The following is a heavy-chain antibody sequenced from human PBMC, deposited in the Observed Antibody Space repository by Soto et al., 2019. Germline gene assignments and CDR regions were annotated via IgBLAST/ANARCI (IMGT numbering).Heavy chain of an antibody. D-gene: IGHD1-26*01. CDR1: GGSISSEY. CDR2: IYYSGHT. J-gene: IGHJ3*02. CDR3: ARGPATAYFDAFDM. Sequence: QVQLQESGPGLVKPSETLSLTCTVSGGSISSEYWSWVRQPPGKGLEWIAYIYYSGHTNYNPSLKSRVAISVDTSKNQFSLDLTSVTAADTAVYYCARGPATAYFDAFDMWGQGTMVTVSS. V-gene: IGHV4-59*01.